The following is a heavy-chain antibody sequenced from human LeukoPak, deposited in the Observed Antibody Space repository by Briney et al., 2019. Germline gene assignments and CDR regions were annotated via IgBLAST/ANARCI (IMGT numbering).Heavy chain of an antibody. J-gene: IGHJ4*02. CDR2: ISSSSSYT. CDR3: ARLFDNSGSDRDY. V-gene: IGHV3-11*06. D-gene: IGHD3-22*01. Sequence: PGGSLRLSCAASGFTFSDYYMSWIRQAPGKGLEWVSYISSSSSYTNYADSVKGRFTISRDNAKNSLYLQMNSLRAEDTAVYYCARLFDNSGSDRDYWGQGTLVTVSS. CDR1: GFTFSDYY.